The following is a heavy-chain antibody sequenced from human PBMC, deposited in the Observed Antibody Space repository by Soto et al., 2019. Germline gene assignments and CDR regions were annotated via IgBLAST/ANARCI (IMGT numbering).Heavy chain of an antibody. J-gene: IGHJ6*02. CDR3: AKDLFSMVRGASYYSYGMDV. CDR2: IRSKPYDGTT. Sequence: GGSLRLSCTASGFTFGDYAMSWVRQAPGKGLEWLGFIRSKPYDGTTEYAASAKGRFAISRDDSKSIAYLQMNSLKTEDTAVYYCAKDLFSMVRGASYYSYGMDVWGQGTTVTVSS. CDR1: GFTFGDYA. V-gene: IGHV3-49*04. D-gene: IGHD3-10*01.